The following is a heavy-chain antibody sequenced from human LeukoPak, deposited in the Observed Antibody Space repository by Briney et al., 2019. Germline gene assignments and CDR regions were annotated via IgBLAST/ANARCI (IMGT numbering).Heavy chain of an antibody. D-gene: IGHD3-3*01. J-gene: IGHJ4*02. CDR2: LSGSSTST. Sequence: PGGSLRLSCAASGFTFSSSAMSWVRQAPGKGLEWVSSLSGSSTSTYTADSVKGRFTISRDNSKNTLYLQMNSLRAEDTAVYYCAKVGLEAPFDYWGQGTLVTVSS. V-gene: IGHV3-23*01. CDR1: GFTFSSSA. CDR3: AKVGLEAPFDY.